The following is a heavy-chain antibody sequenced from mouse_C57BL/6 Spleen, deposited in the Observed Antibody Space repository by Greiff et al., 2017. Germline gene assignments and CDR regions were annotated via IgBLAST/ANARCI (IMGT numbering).Heavy chain of an antibody. Sequence: EVKVVESGGGLVQPGGSLSLSCAASGFTFTDYYMSWVRQPPGKALEWLGFIRNKANGYTTEYSASVKGRFTISRDNSQSSLYLQMNALRAEDSATYYCARYRSSSYDFDYWGQGTTLTVSS. V-gene: IGHV7-3*01. CDR2: IRNKANGYTT. D-gene: IGHD1-1*01. J-gene: IGHJ2*01. CDR1: GFTFTDYY. CDR3: ARYRSSSYDFDY.